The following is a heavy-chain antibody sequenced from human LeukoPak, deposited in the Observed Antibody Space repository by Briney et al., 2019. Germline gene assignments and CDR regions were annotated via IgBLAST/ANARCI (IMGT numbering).Heavy chain of an antibody. CDR1: GFTFSTSA. Sequence: PGGSLRLSCAASGFTFSTSAMNWVRQAPGKGLEWVSSINNVRSHIYYADSVRGRFTISRDNANNVLYLQMNSLRAEDTAVYYCARDPTYYLLYGYFDSWGQGTLVTVSS. CDR3: ARDPTYYLLYGYFDS. CDR2: INNVRSHI. J-gene: IGHJ4*02. D-gene: IGHD2/OR15-2a*01. V-gene: IGHV3-21*06.